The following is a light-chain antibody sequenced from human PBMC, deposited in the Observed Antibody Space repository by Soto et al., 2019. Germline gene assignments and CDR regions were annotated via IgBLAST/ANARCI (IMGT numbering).Light chain of an antibody. CDR1: QNIDNY. Sequence: EIQMTQSTSSLSASVGDRVTITCQASQNIDNYLNWYQQKPGKAPNLLIYDASSLKTGVPSRFSGSGSGTDFTFTINSLQPEDFATYYCQHYDHVQVTFGQGTRLEIK. V-gene: IGKV1-33*01. CDR2: DAS. J-gene: IGKJ5*01. CDR3: QHYDHVQVT.